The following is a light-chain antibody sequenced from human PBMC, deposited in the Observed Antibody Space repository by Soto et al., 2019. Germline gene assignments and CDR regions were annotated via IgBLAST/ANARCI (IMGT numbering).Light chain of an antibody. J-gene: IGKJ4*01. CDR2: DAS. CDR3: QQRGHWPS. V-gene: IGKV3-11*01. CDR1: QSLDNY. Sequence: EIVLTQSPVTLSLSPGERATLSCRASQSLDNYLAWYQHKPGQAPRLLIYDASTRATDIPPRFSGSGSGTDFTLTISSLEPEDFAVYYCQQRGHWPSFGGGTKVEIK.